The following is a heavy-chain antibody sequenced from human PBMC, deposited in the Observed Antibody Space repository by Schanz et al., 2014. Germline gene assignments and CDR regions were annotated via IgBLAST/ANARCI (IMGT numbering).Heavy chain of an antibody. CDR1: GYTFTSYS. Sequence: QVQLVQSGAEVKKPGASVKVSCKASGYTFTSYSIHWVRQAPGQGLEWMGWINVGNGNMKYSQKFQGRVTITRDTSASTAYMELTSLRSEDTAVDFCARDLTVDTGDVVHYYSDGIDVWGQGTTXTVSS. D-gene: IGHD2-8*02. J-gene: IGHJ6*02. CDR2: INVGNGNM. V-gene: IGHV1-3*01. CDR3: ARDLTVDTGDVVHYYSDGIDV.